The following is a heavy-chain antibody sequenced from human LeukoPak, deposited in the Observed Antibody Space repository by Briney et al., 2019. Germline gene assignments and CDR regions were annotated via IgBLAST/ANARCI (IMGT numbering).Heavy chain of an antibody. D-gene: IGHD6-13*01. CDR2: ISSSGSYI. CDR3: ARDRAGASAAYFDY. CDR1: VFTFSTHN. J-gene: IGHJ4*02. Sequence: PGGPLRLSCAASVFTFSTHNMDWVRQAPGKGLEGVSAISSSGSYIYYADSVKGRFTSSRDNAKNSLYLQMNSLRAEDTAIYYCARDRAGASAAYFDYWGQGILVTVSS. V-gene: IGHV3-21*01.